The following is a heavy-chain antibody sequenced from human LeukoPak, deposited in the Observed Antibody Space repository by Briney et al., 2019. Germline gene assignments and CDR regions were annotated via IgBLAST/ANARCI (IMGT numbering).Heavy chain of an antibody. J-gene: IGHJ4*02. D-gene: IGHD1-26*01. Sequence: GGSLRLSCAASGFTFSSYSMNWVRQAPGKGLEWVSSISSSSSYIYYADSVKGRFTISRDNAKNSLYLQMNSLRAEDTAVYYCARDLPSGIEPYYFDYWGQGTLVTVSS. CDR1: GFTFSSYS. CDR2: ISSSSSYI. CDR3: ARDLPSGIEPYYFDY. V-gene: IGHV3-21*01.